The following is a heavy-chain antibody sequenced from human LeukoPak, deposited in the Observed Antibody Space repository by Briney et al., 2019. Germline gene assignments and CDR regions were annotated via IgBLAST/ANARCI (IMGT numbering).Heavy chain of an antibody. D-gene: IGHD1-26*01. V-gene: IGHV3-23*01. CDR3: AKDLGEWELEVLSGFDY. CDR2: ISGSGGST. CDR1: EFTFSSYG. J-gene: IGHJ4*02. Sequence: GGSLRLSCAASEFTFSSYGMSWVRQAPGKGLEWVSSISGSGGSTQYADSVQGRFTISRDNSKNTLYLQMNSLRAEDTAVYYCAKDLGEWELEVLSGFDYWGQGTLVTVSS.